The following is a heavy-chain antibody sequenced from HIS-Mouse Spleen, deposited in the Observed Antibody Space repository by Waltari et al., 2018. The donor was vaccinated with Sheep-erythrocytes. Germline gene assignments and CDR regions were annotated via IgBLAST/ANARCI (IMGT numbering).Heavy chain of an antibody. CDR2: IIPLLGIA. CDR3: AQTGATTPHFDY. Sequence: QVQLVQSGAEVKKPGSSVKVSCKASGGTFSSYAISWVRQAPGQGLECMGRIIPLLGIANSEPTFQGRVTITADKSTSTAYMELSSLRSEDTAVYYCAQTGATTPHFDYWGQGTLVTVSS. D-gene: IGHD1-26*01. J-gene: IGHJ4*02. V-gene: IGHV1-69*04. CDR1: GGTFSSYA.